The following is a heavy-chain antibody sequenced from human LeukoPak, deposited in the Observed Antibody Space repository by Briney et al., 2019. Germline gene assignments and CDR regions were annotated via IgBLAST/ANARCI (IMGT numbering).Heavy chain of an antibody. V-gene: IGHV3-15*01. D-gene: IGHD3-16*01. J-gene: IGHJ3*01. Sequence: KAGGSLRLSCVASGFTFSSAWICWVRQAPGQGPGWVGRVKSKTDGETIDYAAPVKGRFTISRDDSKNTLYLQMNRLKTEDTAVYYCTTDHIPGGMWGQGTMVTVSS. CDR3: TTDHIPGGM. CDR1: GFTFSSAW. CDR2: VKSKTDGETI.